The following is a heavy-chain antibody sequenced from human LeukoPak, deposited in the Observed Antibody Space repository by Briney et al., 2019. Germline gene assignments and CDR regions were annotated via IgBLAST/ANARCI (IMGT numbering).Heavy chain of an antibody. CDR1: GFTYSSYS. CDR3: ARSYYGSDHSDY. V-gene: IGHV3-21*01. D-gene: IGHD3-10*01. Sequence: GGSLRLSCAASGFTYSSYSMNWVRQAPGKGLEWVSSISSSSSYIYYADSVKGRFTISRDNAKNSLYLQMNSLRAEDTAVYYCARSYYGSDHSDYWGQGTLVTVSS. CDR2: ISSSSSYI. J-gene: IGHJ4*02.